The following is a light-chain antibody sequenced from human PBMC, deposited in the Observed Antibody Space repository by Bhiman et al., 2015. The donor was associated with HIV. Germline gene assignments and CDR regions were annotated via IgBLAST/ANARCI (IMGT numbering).Light chain of an antibody. CDR2: GKN. Sequence: SSELTQDPAMSVALGQTVRITCQGDSLRDYYASWYQQKPGQAPVLVIFGKNNRPSGIPDRFSASSSGNTTSLTITGAQAEDEADYYCNSRDSSGNIWIFGGGTNLTVL. J-gene: IGLJ2*01. CDR1: SLRDYY. V-gene: IGLV3-19*01. CDR3: NSRDSSGNIWI.